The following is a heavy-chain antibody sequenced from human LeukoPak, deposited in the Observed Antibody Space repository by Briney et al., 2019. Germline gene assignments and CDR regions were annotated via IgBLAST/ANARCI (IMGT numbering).Heavy chain of an antibody. CDR1: DSSITSTYY. CDR2: VFRLQTVRT. Sequence: SGTLSLTCTVSDSSITSTYYWAWFRQPPGKGLEWIATVFRLQTVRTFNNPSLESRVTMSLDPSQSQFSLNLTSVTAADTALYFCARVLHAPYLIDSWGQGTLVTVSS. CDR3: ARVLHAPYLIDS. J-gene: IGHJ4*02. V-gene: IGHV4-38-2*02. D-gene: IGHD2-8*01.